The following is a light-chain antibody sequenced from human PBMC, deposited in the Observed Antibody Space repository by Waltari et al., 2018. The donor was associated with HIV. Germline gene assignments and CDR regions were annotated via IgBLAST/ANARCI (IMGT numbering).Light chain of an antibody. CDR2: KAS. Sequence: QMTQSPSTLSASVGDRVTITCRASESISSWLAWYQQKPGKAPKLLIYKASSLESGVPLRFSGSGSGTEFTLTVNSLQPDDFATYYCQQYSSYSWTFGQGTKVEIK. V-gene: IGKV1-5*03. J-gene: IGKJ1*01. CDR3: QQYSSYSWT. CDR1: ESISSW.